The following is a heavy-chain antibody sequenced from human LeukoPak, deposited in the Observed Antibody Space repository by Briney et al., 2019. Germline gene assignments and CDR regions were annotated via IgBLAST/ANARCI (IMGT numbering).Heavy chain of an antibody. CDR1: RFTFSTYV. D-gene: IGHD5-12*01. V-gene: IGHV3-48*01. Sequence: PGGSLRLSCAASRFTFSTYVMNWVRPIPGKGLEWVSAISGSGSRIYYADTVKGRFTISRDNAKNSLYLQMNSLRAEDTAVYYCAREVHSGYDLGLEGVDAFDIWGQGTMVTVSS. CDR2: ISGSGSRI. J-gene: IGHJ3*02. CDR3: AREVHSGYDLGLEGVDAFDI.